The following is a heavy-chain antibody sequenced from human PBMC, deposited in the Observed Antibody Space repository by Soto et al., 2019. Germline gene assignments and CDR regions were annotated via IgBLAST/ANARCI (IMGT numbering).Heavy chain of an antibody. CDR2: ISNDGVHT. CDR1: GFTFSTYC. J-gene: IGHJ6*02. CDR3: ARGHLPWYCYRCVMDA. D-gene: IGHD2-2*01. Sequence: EVQLVESGGGLVQPGGSLRLSCVASGFTFSTYCLHWVRQAPGKGLEYLSAISNDGVHTYYADSVKGRFIISRDNSRATLYVHMGSLRPEAMADEVCARGHLPWYCYRCVMDAWCQGTSVTAS. V-gene: IGHV3-64*07.